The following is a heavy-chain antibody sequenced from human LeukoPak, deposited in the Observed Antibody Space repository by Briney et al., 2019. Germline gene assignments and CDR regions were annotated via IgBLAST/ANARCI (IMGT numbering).Heavy chain of an antibody. CDR1: GFTFSSDA. V-gene: IGHV3-23*01. Sequence: PGGSLRLSCAASGFTFSSDAMSWVRPAPGKGLEWVSAISGSGGSTYYADSVKGRFTISRDNSKNTLYLQMNSLRAEDTAVYYCAKGGRGYFDYWGQGTLVTVSS. J-gene: IGHJ4*02. CDR3: AKGGRGYFDY. D-gene: IGHD3-10*01. CDR2: ISGSGGST.